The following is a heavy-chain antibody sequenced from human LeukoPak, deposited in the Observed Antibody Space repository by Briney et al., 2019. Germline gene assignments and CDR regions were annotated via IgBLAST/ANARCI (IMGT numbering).Heavy chain of an antibody. D-gene: IGHD3-22*01. CDR2: ISSSGSTI. J-gene: IGHJ6*02. CDR3: ARVSYYDSGLGYYYGMDV. CDR1: GFTFDDYA. V-gene: IGHV3-11*01. Sequence: PGGSLRLSCAASGFTFDDYAMHWVRQAPGKGLEWVSYISSSGSTIYYADSVKGRFTISRDNAKNSLYLQMNSLRAEDTAVYYCARVSYYDSGLGYYYGMDVWGQGTTVTVSS.